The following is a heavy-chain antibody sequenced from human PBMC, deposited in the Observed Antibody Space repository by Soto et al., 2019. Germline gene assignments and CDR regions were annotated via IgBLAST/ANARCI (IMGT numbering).Heavy chain of an antibody. J-gene: IGHJ4*02. D-gene: IGHD6-13*01. V-gene: IGHV3-30*18. Sequence: QVQLVESGGGVVQPGRSLRLSCAASGFTFSSYGMHWVRQAPGKGLEWVAVISYDGSNKYYADSVKGRFTISRDNSKNTLYLQMNSLRAEDTAVYYCAKDRGAAAGIFDYWGQGTQVTVSS. CDR3: AKDRGAAAGIFDY. CDR1: GFTFSSYG. CDR2: ISYDGSNK.